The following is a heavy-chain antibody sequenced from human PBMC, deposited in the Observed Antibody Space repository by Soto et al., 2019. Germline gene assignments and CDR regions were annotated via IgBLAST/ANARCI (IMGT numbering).Heavy chain of an antibody. CDR3: ARGGVSTRTFDY. V-gene: IGHV5-51*01. Sequence: GDSLKISCQGSGYNFAGYWIAWVRQMPGKGLELMGIIYPSDSDTRYRPSFQGQVTISADKSISSAYLQWSSLRASDTAMYYCARGGVSTRTFDYWGQGTPVTVSS. D-gene: IGHD3-3*01. CDR1: GYNFAGYW. CDR2: IYPSDSDT. J-gene: IGHJ4*02.